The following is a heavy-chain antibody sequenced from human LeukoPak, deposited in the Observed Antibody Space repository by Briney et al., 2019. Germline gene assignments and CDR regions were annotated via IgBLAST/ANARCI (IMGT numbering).Heavy chain of an antibody. D-gene: IGHD2-2*01. Sequence: GGSLRLSCAASGFTFRNYYMHWVRQAPGKGLEWVAVISLDGNNEYYADSVKGRFSLSRDNSMNTLYLQLNSLRTEDTAMYYCARRYCSSTSCHCFDYWGQGTLVTVSS. CDR1: GFTFRNYY. CDR2: ISLDGNNE. V-gene: IGHV3-30-3*01. CDR3: ARRYCSSTSCHCFDY. J-gene: IGHJ4*02.